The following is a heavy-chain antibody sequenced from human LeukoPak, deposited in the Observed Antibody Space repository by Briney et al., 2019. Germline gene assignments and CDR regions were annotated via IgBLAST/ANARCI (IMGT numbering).Heavy chain of an antibody. V-gene: IGHV2-5*01. CDR3: AHTTTVVTVDY. CDR1: GFSLSTSGVG. J-gene: IGHJ4*02. CDR2: IYWNDDK. Sequence: SGPTLVKPTQTLTLTCTFSGFSLSTSGVGVGWIRQPQGKALEWLALIYWNDDKRYSPSLKSRLTITKDTSKNQVVLTMTNMDPVDTATYYCAHTTTVVTVDYWGQGTLVTVSS. D-gene: IGHD4-23*01.